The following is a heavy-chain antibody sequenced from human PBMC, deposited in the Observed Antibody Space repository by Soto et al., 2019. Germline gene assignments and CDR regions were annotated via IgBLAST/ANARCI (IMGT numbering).Heavy chain of an antibody. D-gene: IGHD1-7*01. Sequence: WETLSLTCTVSGGSISSSSYYWGWIRQPPGKGLEWIGSIYYNVSTYYNPSLKSRVTISVDTSKNQFSLKLSSVTGADTAVYYCARLELRWDAFDIWGQGTMVTVSS. J-gene: IGHJ3*02. CDR3: ARLELRWDAFDI. CDR1: GGSISSSSYY. V-gene: IGHV4-39*01. CDR2: IYYNVST.